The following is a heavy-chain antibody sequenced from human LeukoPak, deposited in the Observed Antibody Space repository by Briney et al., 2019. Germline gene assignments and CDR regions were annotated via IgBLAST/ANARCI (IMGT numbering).Heavy chain of an antibody. J-gene: IGHJ4*02. V-gene: IGHV3-30*04. CDR1: GFLFSDDG. CDR2: IFFVGGKN. Sequence: VGSLRVSCAASGFLFSDDGAHWVREAPGKGVGWVVVIFFVGGKNLSGHSVKGRFHISRDNSNNMLYLQRDSLRDDDTAMYFCEALYSSTRYEEHGGQGTLGTVSS. CDR3: EALYSSTRYEEH. D-gene: IGHD2-2*01.